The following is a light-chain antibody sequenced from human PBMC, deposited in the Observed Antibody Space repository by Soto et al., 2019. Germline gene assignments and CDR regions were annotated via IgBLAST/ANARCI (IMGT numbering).Light chain of an antibody. Sequence: PGERATLSCRASQSLSNSELAWYQQKPGQAPRLLIYGASTRATGIPARFSGSGSGTEFTLTISSLQSEDFAVYYCQQYNNWPPITFGQGTRLEIK. CDR3: QQYNNWPPIT. CDR1: QSLSNS. CDR2: GAS. V-gene: IGKV3-15*01. J-gene: IGKJ5*01.